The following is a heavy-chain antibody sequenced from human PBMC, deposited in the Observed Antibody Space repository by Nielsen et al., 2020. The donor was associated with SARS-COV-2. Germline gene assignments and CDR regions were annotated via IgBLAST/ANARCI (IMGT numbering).Heavy chain of an antibody. CDR1: GFSFGIYS. CDR2: IMQDGSEK. V-gene: IGHV3-7*01. J-gene: IGHJ6*02. Sequence: GESLKISCAASGFSFGIYSMSWVRQAPGKGLEWVANIMQDGSEKYYVDSVKGRFSISRDNAKNSLYLQMNSLRAEDTAVYYCARDLPLRYGMDVWGQGTTVTVSS. CDR3: ARDLPLRYGMDV.